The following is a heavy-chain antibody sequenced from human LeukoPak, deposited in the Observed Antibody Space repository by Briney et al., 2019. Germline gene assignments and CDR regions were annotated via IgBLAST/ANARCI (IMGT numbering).Heavy chain of an antibody. Sequence: GGSLRLSCAASGFTFSDYYMSWIRQAPGKGLEWVAVISYDGSNKYYADSVRGRFTISRDNSKNTLYLQMNSLRAEDTAVYYCAKGRPEITYYYDSSGYQGSNDAFDIWGQGTMVTVSS. D-gene: IGHD3-22*01. CDR3: AKGRPEITYYYDSSGYQGSNDAFDI. CDR2: ISYDGSNK. J-gene: IGHJ3*02. CDR1: GFTFSDYY. V-gene: IGHV3-30*18.